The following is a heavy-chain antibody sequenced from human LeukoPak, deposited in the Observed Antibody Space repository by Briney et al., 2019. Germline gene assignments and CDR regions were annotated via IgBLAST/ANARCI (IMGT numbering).Heavy chain of an antibody. CDR2: INHSGST. D-gene: IGHD6-19*01. J-gene: IGHJ4*02. V-gene: IGHV4-34*01. CDR1: GGSFSGYY. CDR3: ARKRAGFDY. Sequence: SETLSLTCAVYGGSFSGYYWSWIRQPPGKGLEWIGEINHSGSTNYNPSLKSRVTMSVDTSKNQFSLKLSSVTAADTAVYYCARKRAGFDYWGQGTLVTVSS.